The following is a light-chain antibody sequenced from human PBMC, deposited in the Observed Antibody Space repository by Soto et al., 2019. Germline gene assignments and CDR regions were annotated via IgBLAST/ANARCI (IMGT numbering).Light chain of an antibody. CDR2: DVS. CDR3: SSYTSSSTLYV. Sequence: QSVLTQPASVSGSPGQSITISCTGTSRDFGGYNYFSWYQQHPGKAPKLMIYDVSNRPSGVSNRFSGSKSGNTASLTISGLQAEDEADYYCSSYTSSSTLYVFGTGTKVTVL. V-gene: IGLV2-14*01. J-gene: IGLJ1*01. CDR1: SRDFGGYNY.